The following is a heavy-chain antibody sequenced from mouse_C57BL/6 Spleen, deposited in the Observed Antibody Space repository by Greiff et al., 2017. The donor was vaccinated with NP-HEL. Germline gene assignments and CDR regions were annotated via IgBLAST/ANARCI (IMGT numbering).Heavy chain of an antibody. J-gene: IGHJ3*01. CDR3: ARLGTTLVEGFAC. D-gene: IGHD1-1*01. Sequence: QVQLKQSGAELARPGASVKLSCKASGYTFTSYGISWVKQRTGQGLEWIGEIYPRSGNTYYNEKFKGKATLTADKSASTAYMELRSLTSEDSAVYYCARLGTTLVEGFACWGQGTLVTVSA. CDR2: IYPRSGNT. CDR1: GYTFTSYG. V-gene: IGHV1-81*01.